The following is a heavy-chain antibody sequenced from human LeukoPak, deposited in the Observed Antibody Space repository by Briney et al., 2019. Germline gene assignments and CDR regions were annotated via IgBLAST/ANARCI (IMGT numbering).Heavy chain of an antibody. CDR2: ISSSSSYI. V-gene: IGHV3-21*01. J-gene: IGHJ4*02. CDR3: ARWGLDCTNGVCYRYFDY. CDR1: GFTFSSYS. Sequence: GGSLRLSCAASGFTFSSYSKNWVRQAPGKGLEWVSSISSSSSYIYYADSVKGRFTISRDNAKNSLYLQMNSLRAEDTAVYYCARWGLDCTNGVCYRYFDYWGQGTLVTVSS. D-gene: IGHD2-8*01.